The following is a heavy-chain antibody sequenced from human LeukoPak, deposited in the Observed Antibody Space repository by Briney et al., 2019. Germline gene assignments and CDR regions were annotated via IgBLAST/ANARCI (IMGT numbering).Heavy chain of an antibody. CDR2: ISAYNGNT. CDR3: ARGLERSYDILTGYPLYWYFDL. V-gene: IGHV1-18*01. D-gene: IGHD3-9*01. Sequence: RASVKVSCKASGYTFTSYGISWVRQAPGQGLEWMGWISAYNGNTNYAQKLQGRVTMTTDTSTSTAYMELRSLRSDDTAVYYCARGLERSYDILTGYPLYWYFDLWGRGTLVTVSS. CDR1: GYTFTSYG. J-gene: IGHJ2*01.